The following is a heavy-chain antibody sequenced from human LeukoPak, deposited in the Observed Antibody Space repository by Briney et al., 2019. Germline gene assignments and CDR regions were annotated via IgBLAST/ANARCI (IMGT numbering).Heavy chain of an antibody. CDR3: ARDRGSNDPIDY. CDR1: GFTFSRNT. J-gene: IGHJ4*02. Sequence: GGSLRLSCAASGFTFSRNTMNWVRQAPGKGLEWVSYITSSSSYIYYADSVKGRFTISRDNSKNTLYLQMDSLRAEDTAVYYCARDRGSNDPIDYWGQGTLVTVSS. D-gene: IGHD2-15*01. CDR2: ITSSSSYI. V-gene: IGHV3-21*01.